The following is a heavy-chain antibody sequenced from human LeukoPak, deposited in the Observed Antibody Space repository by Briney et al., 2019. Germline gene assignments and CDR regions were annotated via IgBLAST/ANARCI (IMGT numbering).Heavy chain of an antibody. CDR1: GGTFSSYA. Sequence: SVKVSCKASGGTFSSYAISWVRQAPGQGFEWMGRIIPILGIANYAQKFQGRVTITADKSTSTAYMELSSLRSEDTAVYYCARDNLEYSYGEAFDYWGQGTLVTVSS. CDR3: ARDNLEYSYGEAFDY. J-gene: IGHJ4*02. D-gene: IGHD5-18*01. V-gene: IGHV1-69*04. CDR2: IIPILGIA.